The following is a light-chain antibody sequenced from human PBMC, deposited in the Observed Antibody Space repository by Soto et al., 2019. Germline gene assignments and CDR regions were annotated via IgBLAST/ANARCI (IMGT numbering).Light chain of an antibody. CDR2: DVS. CDR3: QHYHGCSRT. CDR1: QSISNH. J-gene: IGKJ1*01. Sequence: DIQMTQSPNSLSASVEDRVIITCRASQSISNHLNWYQQKPGKAPDLLISDVSKLERGVASRFSGSGSGTEFTLTISSMQPDDLATYYCQHYHGCSRTFGQGTKVDIK. V-gene: IGKV1-5*01.